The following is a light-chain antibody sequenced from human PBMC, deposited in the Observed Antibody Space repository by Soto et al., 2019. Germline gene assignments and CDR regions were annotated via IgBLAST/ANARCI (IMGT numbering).Light chain of an antibody. CDR1: ESVGRH. CDR2: DAS. Sequence: EVVVTQSPATLSVSPGERATLSCRASESVGRHLAWYHQKPGQAPKILIFDASPRETGVPAEFGSSGAGADCTRTVSSLQDEDIAVVYCRQYNNWTPNFGQGTRLEIK. J-gene: IGKJ5*01. V-gene: IGKV3-15*01. CDR3: RQYNNWTPN.